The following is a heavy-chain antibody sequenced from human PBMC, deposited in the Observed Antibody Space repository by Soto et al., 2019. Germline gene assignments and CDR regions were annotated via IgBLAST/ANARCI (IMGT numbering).Heavy chain of an antibody. Sequence: ETLSLTCTVSGGPISGYYWSWVRQPPGKGLEWIGYIHYSGSTKYNPPLKSRVTMSVDTSKDQFSLSLISLTAADTAVYYCARYTDTYYSYWGQGTPVTVSS. CDR1: GGPISGYY. CDR3: ARYTDTYYSY. J-gene: IGHJ4*02. CDR2: IHYSGST. D-gene: IGHD1-26*01. V-gene: IGHV4-59*01.